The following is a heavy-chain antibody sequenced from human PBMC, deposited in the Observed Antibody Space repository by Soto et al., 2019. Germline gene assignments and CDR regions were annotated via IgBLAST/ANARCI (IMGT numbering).Heavy chain of an antibody. J-gene: IGHJ4*02. Sequence: PSETLSLTCTVSGGSISSSSYYWGWIRQPPGKGLEWIGSIYYSGSTYYNPSLKSRVTISVDTSKNQFSLKLSSVTAADTAVYYCAREVGVREAARPAAYFDYWGQGTLVTVSS. V-gene: IGHV4-39*02. D-gene: IGHD6-6*01. CDR3: AREVGVREAARPAAYFDY. CDR1: GGSISSSSYY. CDR2: IYYSGST.